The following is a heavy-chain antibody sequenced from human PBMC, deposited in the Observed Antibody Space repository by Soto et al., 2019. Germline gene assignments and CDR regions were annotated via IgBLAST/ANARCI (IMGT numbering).Heavy chain of an antibody. CDR2: IIPILNIP. J-gene: IGHJ6*02. D-gene: IGHD2-8*02. CDR1: GGTFSRYT. V-gene: IGHV1-69*02. CDR3: ASHFTGVLVLGTSPPGGDNYGWDV. Sequence: QVQLVQSGAEVKKPGSSVKVSCKASGGTFSRYTFTWVRQAPGQGLEWMGRIIPILNIPNYAQNDQGRVTITADKSTSTAYMVLSSLRPDDTDVYDCASHFTGVLVLGTSPPGGDNYGWDVWGQGTTVTVSS.